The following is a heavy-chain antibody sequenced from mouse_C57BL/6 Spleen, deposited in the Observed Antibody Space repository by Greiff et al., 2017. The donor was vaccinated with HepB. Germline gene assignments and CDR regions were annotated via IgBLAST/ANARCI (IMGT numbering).Heavy chain of an antibody. CDR3: VRGNYTTCDY. V-gene: IGHV5-12*01. CDR2: ISNGGGST. J-gene: IGHJ2*01. D-gene: IGHD2-12*01. Sequence: EVKLVESGGGLVQPGGSLKLSCAASGFTFSDYYMYWVRQTPEKRLEWVAYISNGGGSTYYPDTVKGRFTISRDNAKNTLYLQMSRLKSEDTAMYYCVRGNYTTCDYWGQGTTLTVSS. CDR1: GFTFSDYY.